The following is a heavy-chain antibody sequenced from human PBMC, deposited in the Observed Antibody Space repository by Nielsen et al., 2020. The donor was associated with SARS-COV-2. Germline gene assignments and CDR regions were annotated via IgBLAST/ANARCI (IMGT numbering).Heavy chain of an antibody. V-gene: IGHV1-8*01. Sequence: ASVKVSCKASGYTFTSYDINWVRQATGQGLEWMGWMNPNSGNTGYARKFQGRVTMTRNTSISTAYMELSSLRSEDTAVYYCARGGDIVVVPAAIIPYYYYYGMDVWGQGTTVTVSS. CDR3: ARGGDIVVVPAAIIPYYYYYGMDV. CDR2: MNPNSGNT. J-gene: IGHJ6*02. D-gene: IGHD2-2*02. CDR1: GYTFTSYD.